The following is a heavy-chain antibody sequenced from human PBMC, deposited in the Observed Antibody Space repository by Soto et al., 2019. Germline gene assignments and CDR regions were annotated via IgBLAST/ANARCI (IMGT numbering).Heavy chain of an antibody. CDR1: GGTISSGGYY. J-gene: IGHJ4*01. D-gene: IGHD3-22*01. V-gene: IGHV4-31*03. Sequence: SETLSLTCTVSGGTISSGGYYWSWIRQHPGKGLEWIGYIYYGGSTYYNPSLKSRATISGDTSKNQFSLKLSSVTAADTAVYYCARGGYYYENSGQNAYDYWGQGILVTVSS. CDR3: ARGGYYYENSGQNAYDY. CDR2: IYYGGST.